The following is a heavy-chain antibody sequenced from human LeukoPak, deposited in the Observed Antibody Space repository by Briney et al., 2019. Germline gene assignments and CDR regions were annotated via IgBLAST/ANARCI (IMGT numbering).Heavy chain of an antibody. CDR2: ISGSGDNT. D-gene: IGHD3-22*01. V-gene: IGHV3-23*01. CDR1: GFTFSSYA. CDR3: AKGSYYDSSGSFYFDY. J-gene: IGHJ4*02. Sequence: GGSLRLSCAASGFTFSSYAMSWVRQAPGKGLEWVSGISGSGDNTYYADSVKGRFTISRDNSKDTLYEQVNSLGTEDTAAYYCAKGSYYDSSGSFYFDYWGQGTLVTVSS.